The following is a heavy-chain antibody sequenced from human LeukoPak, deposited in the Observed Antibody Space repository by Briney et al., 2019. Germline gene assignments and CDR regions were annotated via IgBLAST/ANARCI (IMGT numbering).Heavy chain of an antibody. V-gene: IGHV3-30*18. CDR1: GFTFSSYG. CDR3: AKDWRITIRGPSDY. D-gene: IGHD3-3*01. Sequence: GRSLRLSCAASGFTFSSYGMHWVRQAPGKGLEWVAVISYDGSNKYYADSVKGRFTISRDNSKNTLYLQMNSLRAEDTAVYYCAKDWRITIRGPSDYWGQGTLVTVSS. CDR2: ISYDGSNK. J-gene: IGHJ4*02.